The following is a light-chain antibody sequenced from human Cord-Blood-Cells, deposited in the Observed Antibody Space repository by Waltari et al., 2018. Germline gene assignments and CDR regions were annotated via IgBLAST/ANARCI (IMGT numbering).Light chain of an antibody. CDR3: HSYDSSLSGSV. CDR2: GNS. J-gene: IGLJ3*02. V-gene: IGLV1-40*01. Sequence: QSVLTQPPSVSGAPGQRVTISCTGSSSNIGAGYDVHWYQQLPGTAPKLLIYGNSNRPSGVPDRFSCSKSVTSASLAIPGLQAEDEADYYCHSYDSSLSGSVFGGGTKLTVL. CDR1: SSNIGAGYD.